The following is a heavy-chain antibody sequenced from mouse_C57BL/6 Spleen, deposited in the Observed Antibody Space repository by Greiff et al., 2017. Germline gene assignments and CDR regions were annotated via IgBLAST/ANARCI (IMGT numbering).Heavy chain of an antibody. V-gene: IGHV1-53*01. CDR3: ARSQNLLLRSGYFDV. CDR1: GYTFTSYW. CDR2: INPSNGGT. J-gene: IGHJ1*03. Sequence: QVQLQQPGTELVKPGASVKLSCKASGYTFTSYWMHWVKQRPGQGLEWIGNINPSNGGTNYNEKFKSKATLTVDKASTTAYMQLSSLTSEDSAVYYCARSQNLLLRSGYFDVWGTGTTVTVSS. D-gene: IGHD1-1*01.